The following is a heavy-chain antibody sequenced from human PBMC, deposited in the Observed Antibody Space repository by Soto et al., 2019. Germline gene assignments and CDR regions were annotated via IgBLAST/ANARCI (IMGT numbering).Heavy chain of an antibody. CDR3: ARPSHPTSCCYEHYYYYYGMDV. CDR2: IIPIFGTA. V-gene: IGHV1-69*13. D-gene: IGHD2-2*01. Sequence: SVKVSCKASGGTFSSYAISWVRQAPGQWLEWMGGIIPIFGTANYAQKFQGRVTITADESTSTAYMELSSLRSEDTAVYYCARPSHPTSCCYEHYYYYYGMDVWGQGTTVTVSS. J-gene: IGHJ6*02. CDR1: GGTFSSYA.